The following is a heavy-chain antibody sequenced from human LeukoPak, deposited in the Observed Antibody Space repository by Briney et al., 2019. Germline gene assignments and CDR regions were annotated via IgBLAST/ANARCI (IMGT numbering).Heavy chain of an antibody. J-gene: IGHJ4*02. CDR3: ARIERTSYYDFWSVYYTCCYFDY. Sequence: PGGSLRLSCAASGFTFSSYWMSWVRQAPGKGLEWVANIKQDGSEKYYVDSVKGRFTISRDNAKNSLYLQMNSLRAEDTAVYYCARIERTSYYDFWSVYYTCCYFDYWGQGTLVTVSS. V-gene: IGHV3-7*01. CDR2: IKQDGSEK. CDR1: GFTFSSYW. D-gene: IGHD3-3*01.